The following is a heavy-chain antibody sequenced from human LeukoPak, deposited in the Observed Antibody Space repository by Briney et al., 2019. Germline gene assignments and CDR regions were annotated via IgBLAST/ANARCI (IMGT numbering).Heavy chain of an antibody. CDR2: INPNSGGT. CDR1: GYTFTGYY. V-gene: IGHV1-2*02. J-gene: IGHJ6*02. CDR3: ATHYYDSSGYYLGYYYYGMDV. D-gene: IGHD3-22*01. Sequence: ASVKVSCKASGYTFTGYYMHWVRQAPGQGLEWMGWINPNSGGTNYAQKFQGRVTITADKSTSTAYMELSSLRSEDTAVYYCATHYYDSSGYYLGYYYYGMDVWGQGTTVTVSS.